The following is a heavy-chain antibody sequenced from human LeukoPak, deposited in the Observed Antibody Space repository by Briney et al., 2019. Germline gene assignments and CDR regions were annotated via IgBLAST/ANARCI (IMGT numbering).Heavy chain of an antibody. CDR1: GGSFSGYY. D-gene: IGHD3-22*01. J-gene: IGHJ6*02. CDR3: ARGSGNYSSDYYNYYGMDV. V-gene: IGHV4-34*01. CDR2: INHSGST. Sequence: SETLSLTCAVFGGSFSGYYWTWIRQPPGKGLEWIGEINHSGSTNYNPSLKSRLTISVDTSKNQFSLKLSSVTAADTAVYYCARGSGNYSSDYYNYYGMDVWGQGTTVTVSS.